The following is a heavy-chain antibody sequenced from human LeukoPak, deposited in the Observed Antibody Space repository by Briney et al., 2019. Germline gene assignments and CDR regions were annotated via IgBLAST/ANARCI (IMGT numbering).Heavy chain of an antibody. J-gene: IGHJ4*02. CDR1: GYSFSNYG. D-gene: IGHD4/OR15-4a*01. Sequence: ASVMVSCKTSGYSFSNYGISWVRLAPGQGLEWMGWISVYNGNTKSAQRVQGRITITTDTSTSTAYMELRSLRSDDTAVYYCATSPREIIGAYYWGQGTLITVPS. CDR2: ISVYNGNT. CDR3: ATSPREIIGAYY. V-gene: IGHV1-18*01.